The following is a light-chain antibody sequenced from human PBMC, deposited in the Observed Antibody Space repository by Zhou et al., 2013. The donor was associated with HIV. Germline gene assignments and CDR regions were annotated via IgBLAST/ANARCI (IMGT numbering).Light chain of an antibody. CDR2: GAS. V-gene: IGKV3-15*01. Sequence: EIVMTQSPATLSVSPGERATLSCRASQSVSSNLAWYQQKPGQAPRLLIYGASTRATGIPARFSGSGSGTEFTLTISSMQSEDFAVYYCQQAASSRTFGGGTKVEI. CDR1: QSVSSN. J-gene: IGKJ4*01. CDR3: QQAASSRT.